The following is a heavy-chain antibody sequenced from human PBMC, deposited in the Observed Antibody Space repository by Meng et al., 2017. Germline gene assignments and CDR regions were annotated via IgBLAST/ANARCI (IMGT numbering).Heavy chain of an antibody. CDR2: IYTSGST. Sequence: SETLSLTCTVSGGSISSGSYYWSWIRQPAGKGLEWIGRIYTSGSTNYNPSPKSRVTISVDTSKNQFSLKLSSVTAADTAVYYCARGRIAAAGTLGFDPWGQGALVTVSS. CDR1: GGSISSGSYY. V-gene: IGHV4-61*02. D-gene: IGHD6-13*01. CDR3: ARGRIAAAGTLGFDP. J-gene: IGHJ5*02.